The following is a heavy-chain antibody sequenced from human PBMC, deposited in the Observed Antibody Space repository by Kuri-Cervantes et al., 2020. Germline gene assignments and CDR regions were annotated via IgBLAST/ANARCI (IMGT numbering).Heavy chain of an antibody. D-gene: IGHD5-12*01. J-gene: IGHJ4*02. CDR2: IKQDGSEK. CDR1: GFTFSSYW. Sequence: GGSLRLSCAASGFTFSSYWMSWVRQAPGKGLEWVANIKQDGSEKYYVDSVKGRFTISRDNAKNSLYLQMNSLRAEDTAVYYCARTRGYSAYDYRDYWGQGTLVTVSS. V-gene: IGHV3-7*01. CDR3: ARTRGYSAYDYRDY.